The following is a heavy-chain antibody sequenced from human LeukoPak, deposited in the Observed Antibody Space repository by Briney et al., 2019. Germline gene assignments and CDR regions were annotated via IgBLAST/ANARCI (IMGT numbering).Heavy chain of an antibody. D-gene: IGHD2-15*01. CDR3: ARTYCSGGSCLSWFDP. CDR2: MNPNSGNT. V-gene: IGHV1-8*01. J-gene: IGHJ5*02. CDR1: GYTFTSYD. Sequence: GASAKVSCKASGYTFTSYDINWVRQATGQGLEWMGWMNPNSGNTGYAQKFQGRVTMTRNTSISTAYMELSSLRSEDTAVYYCARTYCSGGSCLSWFDPGAREPWSPSPQ.